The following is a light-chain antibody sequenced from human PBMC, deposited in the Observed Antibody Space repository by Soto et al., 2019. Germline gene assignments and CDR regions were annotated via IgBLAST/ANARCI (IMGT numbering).Light chain of an antibody. V-gene: IGKV3-20*01. CDR3: QQFSSYPLT. J-gene: IGKJ4*01. Sequence: VLKKYPGNLSLSPGESATVSCRASQSVRNNYLAWYRQNTGQATRLMIYDESSRATGIPDRFSGGGSGKDFTITISRLEPEDVAVYYCQQFSSYPLTFGGVTKV. CDR1: QSVRNNY. CDR2: DES.